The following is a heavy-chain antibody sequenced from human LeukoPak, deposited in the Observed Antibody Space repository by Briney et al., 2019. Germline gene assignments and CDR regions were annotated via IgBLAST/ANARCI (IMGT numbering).Heavy chain of an antibody. Sequence: SVKVSCKASGGTFSSYAISWVRQAPGQGLEWMGGIIPIFGTANYAQKFQGRVTITADESTSTAYMELSSLRSEDTAVYYCARSLWFGELLMYYFDYWGQGTLVTVSS. J-gene: IGHJ4*02. CDR2: IIPIFGTA. D-gene: IGHD3-10*01. V-gene: IGHV1-69*01. CDR1: GGTFSSYA. CDR3: ARSLWFGELLMYYFDY.